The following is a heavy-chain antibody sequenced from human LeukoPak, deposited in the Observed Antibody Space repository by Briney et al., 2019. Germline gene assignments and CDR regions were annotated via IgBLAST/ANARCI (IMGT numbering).Heavy chain of an antibody. Sequence: ASVKVSCKASGGTFSSYAISWVRQAPGQGLEWMGGIIPIFGTANYAQKFQGRVTITADESTSTAYMELSRLRSDDTAVYYCARDYCSSTSCLFDYWGQGTLVSVSS. D-gene: IGHD2-2*01. CDR2: IIPIFGTA. CDR3: ARDYCSSTSCLFDY. CDR1: GGTFSSYA. V-gene: IGHV1-69*13. J-gene: IGHJ4*02.